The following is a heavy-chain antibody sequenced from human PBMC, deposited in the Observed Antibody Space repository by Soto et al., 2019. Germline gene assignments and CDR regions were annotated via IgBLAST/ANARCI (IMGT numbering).Heavy chain of an antibody. V-gene: IGHV1-2*04. Sequence: ASVKVSCKASGYTFTGYYMHWVRQAPGQGLEWMGWINPNSGGTNYAQKFQGWVTMTRDTSISTAYMELSRLRSDDTAVYYCARAISSGYYPFSDYWGQGTLVTVSS. D-gene: IGHD3-22*01. CDR2: INPNSGGT. CDR1: GYTFTGYY. J-gene: IGHJ4*02. CDR3: ARAISSGYYPFSDY.